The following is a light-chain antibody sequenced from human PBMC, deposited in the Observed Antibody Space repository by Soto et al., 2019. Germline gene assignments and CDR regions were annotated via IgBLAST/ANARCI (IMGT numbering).Light chain of an antibody. CDR3: KTWGTGSAIVV. CDR1: SGHSNYA. CDR2: VNSGGSH. Sequence: QLVLTQSPSASASLGASVKLTCTLSSGHSNYAIAWHQQQPEKCPRYLMKVNSGGSHIKGDGIPDRFSGSSSGAERYLFISSLQSEDEADYYCKTWGTGSAIVVFGGGTQLTVL. J-gene: IGLJ7*01. V-gene: IGLV4-69*01.